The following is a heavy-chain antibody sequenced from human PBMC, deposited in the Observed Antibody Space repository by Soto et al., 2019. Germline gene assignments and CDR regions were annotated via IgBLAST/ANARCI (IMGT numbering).Heavy chain of an antibody. Sequence: SSETLSLTCTVSGGSVGSGSYYWSWIRQPPGKGLEWIAYIYYSGSTNYNPSLKSRVTISVDTSKNQFSLQLSSVTAADTAVYYCSRVPGSSGWYNNWFDPWGQGTLVTVSS. D-gene: IGHD6-13*01. J-gene: IGHJ5*02. V-gene: IGHV4-61*01. CDR3: SRVPGSSGWYNNWFDP. CDR2: IYYSGST. CDR1: GGSVGSGSYY.